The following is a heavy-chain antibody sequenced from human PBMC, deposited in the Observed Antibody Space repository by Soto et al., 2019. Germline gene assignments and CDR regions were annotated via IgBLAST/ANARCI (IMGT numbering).Heavy chain of an antibody. D-gene: IGHD1-1*01. CDR3: ARGVTGTLDY. CDR1: GYSISSGYY. CDR2: VYYNGIT. Sequence: SETLSLTCAVSGYSISSGYYWNWIRQSPGKGLEWIGCVYYNGITFTNPSLKSRVTMTVDTSKNYFSLRLTSVTAADAATYFCARGVTGTLDYWGQGTLVTVSS. J-gene: IGHJ4*02. V-gene: IGHV4-38-2*01.